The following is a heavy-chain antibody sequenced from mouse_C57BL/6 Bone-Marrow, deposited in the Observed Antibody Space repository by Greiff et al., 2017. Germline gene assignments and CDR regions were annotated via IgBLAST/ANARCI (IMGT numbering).Heavy chain of an antibody. V-gene: IGHV1-69*01. CDR3: ARPVSGYAMDY. J-gene: IGHJ4*01. D-gene: IGHD1-3*01. CDR2: FDPSDSYT. Sequence: QVQLQQPGAELVMPGASVKLSCKASGYTFTSYWMHWVKQSPGQGLEWIGEFDPSDSYTNYNQKFKGKSTLTVDKSSSTAYMQLSSLTSEDSAVYYCARPVSGYAMDYWGQGTSVTVSS. CDR1: GYTFTSYW.